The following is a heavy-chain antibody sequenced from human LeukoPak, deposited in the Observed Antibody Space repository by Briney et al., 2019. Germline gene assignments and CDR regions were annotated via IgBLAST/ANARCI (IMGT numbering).Heavy chain of an antibody. D-gene: IGHD4-17*01. V-gene: IGHV3-21*01. CDR1: GFTFSSYS. CDR3: AREAPRTVTPDY. J-gene: IGHJ4*02. Sequence: GGSLRLSCAASGFTFSSYSMNWVRQAPGKGLEWVSSISSSSSYIYYADSVNGRFTISRDNAKNSLYLQMNSLRAEDTAVYYCAREAPRTVTPDYWGQGTLVTVSS. CDR2: ISSSSSYI.